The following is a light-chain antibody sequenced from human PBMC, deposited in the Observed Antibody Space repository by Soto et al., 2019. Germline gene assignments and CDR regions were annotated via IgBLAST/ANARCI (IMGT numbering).Light chain of an antibody. CDR2: EGS. CDR1: SSDVGGYNL. CDR3: FSYAGSSSFDV. J-gene: IGLJ1*01. Sequence: SVVTQPASVSGSPGHSITFSCTGTSSDVGGYNLASWYQQHPGKAPKLMIFEGSKRPSGVSNRFSGSKSGNTASLTVSGLQAVDEADYYCFSYAGSSSFDVFGTGNKVTVL. V-gene: IGLV2-23*03.